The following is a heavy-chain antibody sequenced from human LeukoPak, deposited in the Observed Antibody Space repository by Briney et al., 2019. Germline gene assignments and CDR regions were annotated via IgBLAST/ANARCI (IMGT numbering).Heavy chain of an antibody. CDR2: IRYDGSNK. CDR3: AKDGYGGYYMDV. D-gene: IGHD5-18*01. Sequence: PGGSLRLSCAASGFTFSSYSMNWVRQAPGKGLEWVAFIRYDGSNKYYADSVKGRFTISRDNSKNTLYLQMNSLRAEDTAVYYCAKDGYGGYYMDVWGKGTTVTISS. CDR1: GFTFSSYS. V-gene: IGHV3-30*02. J-gene: IGHJ6*03.